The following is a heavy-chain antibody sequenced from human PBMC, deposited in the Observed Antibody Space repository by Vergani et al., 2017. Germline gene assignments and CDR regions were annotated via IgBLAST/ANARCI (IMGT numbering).Heavy chain of an antibody. Sequence: QVQLQQWGAGLLKPSETLSLTCAVYGGSFSGYYWSWIRQPPGKGLEWIGEINHSGSTNYNPSLKSRVTISVDTSKNQFSLKLSSVTAADTAVYYCARGPTVVWRGYYYYYMDVWGKGTTVTVSS. CDR3: ARGPTVVWRGYYYYYMDV. CDR2: INHSGST. V-gene: IGHV4-34*01. CDR1: GGSFSGYY. J-gene: IGHJ6*03. D-gene: IGHD4-23*01.